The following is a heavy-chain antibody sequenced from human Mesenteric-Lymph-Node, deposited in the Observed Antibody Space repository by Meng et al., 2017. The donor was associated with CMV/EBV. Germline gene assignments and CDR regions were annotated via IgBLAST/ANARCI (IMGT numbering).Heavy chain of an antibody. D-gene: IGHD3-3*01. J-gene: IGHJ4*02. CDR1: GSPFSSYT. CDR2: FYSGGSST. V-gene: IGHV3-23*03. Sequence: SGSPFSSYTMSWVRQAPGKGLEWVSVFYSGGSSTYYAGSVKGRFTISRDNSKNILYLQMNSLRAEDTAVYYCAKSHPDFWSGYYFDYWGQGTLVTVSS. CDR3: AKSHPDFWSGYYFDY.